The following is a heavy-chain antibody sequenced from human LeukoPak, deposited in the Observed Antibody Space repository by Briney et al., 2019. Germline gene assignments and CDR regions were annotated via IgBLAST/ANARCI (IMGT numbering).Heavy chain of an antibody. J-gene: IGHJ5*02. V-gene: IGHV3-23*01. D-gene: IGHD2-2*01. CDR3: ATGYCSSTSCPNCFDP. CDR1: GFTFSSYA. Sequence: GGSLRLSCAASGFTFSSYAISWVRQAPGKGLEWVSAISGSGGSTYYADSVKGRFTISRYNSKNTLYLQMNSLRAEDTAVYYCATGYCSSTSCPNCFDPWGQGTLVTVSS. CDR2: ISGSGGST.